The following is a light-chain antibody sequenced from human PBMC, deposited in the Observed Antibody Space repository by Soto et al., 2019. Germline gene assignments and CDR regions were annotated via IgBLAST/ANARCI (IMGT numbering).Light chain of an antibody. CDR2: GAS. Sequence: EIVLTQSPGTLSLSPGERATLSCRASQSAFSTYLAWYQQKPGQAPRLLIYGASSRATGIPDRFSGSGSGTDFTLTISRLDPEDFAVYYYLQYGNSPWTLGQGTKVEI. J-gene: IGKJ1*01. CDR3: LQYGNSPWT. CDR1: QSAFSTY. V-gene: IGKV3-20*01.